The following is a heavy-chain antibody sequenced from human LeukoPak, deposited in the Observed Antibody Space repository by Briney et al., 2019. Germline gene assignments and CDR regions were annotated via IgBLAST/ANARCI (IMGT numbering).Heavy chain of an antibody. J-gene: IGHJ4*02. CDR3: ARVGSSGLDY. CDR2: ISHSGST. CDR1: DGSFSGYS. V-gene: IGHV4-34*01. Sequence: SETLSLTCAVYDGSFSGYSWSWIRQPPGKGLEWIGEISHSGSTNYNPSLKSRVTISVDTSKNQFSLKLTSVTAADTAVYYCARVGSSGLDYWGQGTLVTVSS. D-gene: IGHD6-19*01.